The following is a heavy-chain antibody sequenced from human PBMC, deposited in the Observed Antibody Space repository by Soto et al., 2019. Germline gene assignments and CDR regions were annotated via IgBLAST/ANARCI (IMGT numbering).Heavy chain of an antibody. CDR3: ARNRLGWYFDL. V-gene: IGHV1-46*01. CDR1: GFSFSDYF. D-gene: IGHD3-16*01. Sequence: GASVKVSCKASGFSFSDYFMHWVRQAPGQGLEWMGIINPSGDRTDYAQKLQGRVTMTTDTSTSTAYMELRSLRSDDTAVYYCARNRLGWYFDLWGRGTLVTVSS. J-gene: IGHJ2*01. CDR2: INPSGDRT.